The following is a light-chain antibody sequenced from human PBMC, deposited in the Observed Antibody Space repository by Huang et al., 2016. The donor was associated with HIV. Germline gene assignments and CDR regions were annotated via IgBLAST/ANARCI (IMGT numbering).Light chain of an antibody. CDR2: GAS. CDR1: QTVGTTY. J-gene: IGKJ4*01. Sequence: EIVLTQSPGTLSLSPGERATLSCRASQTVGTTYLAWYQQKPGQAPRLRIYGASSRATGTPDRFSGSGSGTEFTLTINRLEPEDSAVYYCQQYDSSPPLTFGGGTKVEIK. V-gene: IGKV3-20*01. CDR3: QQYDSSPPLT.